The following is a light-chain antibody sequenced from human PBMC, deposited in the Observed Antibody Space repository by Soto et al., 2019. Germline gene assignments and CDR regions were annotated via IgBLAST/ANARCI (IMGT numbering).Light chain of an antibody. CDR2: EVS. CDR3: SSHGGSSPFYV. V-gene: IGLV2-14*01. J-gene: IGLJ1*01. CDR1: SSDVGGYDY. Sequence: QSALTQPASVSGSPGQSITISCTGTSSDVGGYDYVSWYQQHPGKVPKLIIHEVSNRPSGVSNRFSGSKSGNTASLTISGLQTEDEADYYCSSHGGSSPFYVFGTVTKLTVL.